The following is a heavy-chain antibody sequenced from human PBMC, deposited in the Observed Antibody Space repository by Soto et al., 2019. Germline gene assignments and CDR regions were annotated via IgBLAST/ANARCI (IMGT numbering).Heavy chain of an antibody. D-gene: IGHD6-19*01. CDR3: ARTMRAVAGYMPLSWFDP. CDR2: ISGSGGST. V-gene: IGHV3-23*01. Sequence: GGSLRLSCAASGFTFSSYAMSWVRQAPGKGLEWVSAISGSGGSTYYADSVKGRFTISRDNSRNTLYLQMNSLRAEDTAVYYCARTMRAVAGYMPLSWFDPWGQGTLVTVSS. CDR1: GFTFSSYA. J-gene: IGHJ5*02.